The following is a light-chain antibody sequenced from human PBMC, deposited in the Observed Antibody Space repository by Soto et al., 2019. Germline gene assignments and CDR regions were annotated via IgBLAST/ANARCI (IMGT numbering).Light chain of an antibody. V-gene: IGKV1-27*01. Sequence: DIQRTQSPSSLSASVRDKVTITCRASQAIYNYLAWYQQKPGKVPTLLISAASTLQSGVPSRFSGSGSGTDFTLTISSLQPEDVATYYCQKFSAVPTFGGGTKVEI. CDR2: AAS. CDR3: QKFSAVPT. CDR1: QAIYNY. J-gene: IGKJ4*01.